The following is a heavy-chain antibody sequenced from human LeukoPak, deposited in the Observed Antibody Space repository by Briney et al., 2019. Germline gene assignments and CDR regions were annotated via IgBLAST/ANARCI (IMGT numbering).Heavy chain of an antibody. CDR2: ISGYSGNT. CDR3: AKDRSSSARED. V-gene: IGHV1-18*01. Sequence: GASVKVSFKTSGFTFSNYGISWMRQAPGQGLEWVGWISGYSGNTNYAQKFQGRVTMTTDTSTSTAYMELGGLRSDDTAVYYCAKDRSSSAREDWGQGTRVTVSS. CDR1: GFTFSNYG. D-gene: IGHD6-6*01. J-gene: IGHJ4*02.